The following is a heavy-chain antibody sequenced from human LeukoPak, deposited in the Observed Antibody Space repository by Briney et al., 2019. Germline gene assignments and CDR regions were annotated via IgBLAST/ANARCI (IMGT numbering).Heavy chain of an antibody. CDR2: INHSGST. V-gene: IGHV4-34*01. CDR3: ARGTVGSSSWYYYYYGMDV. J-gene: IGHJ6*02. Sequence: SETLSLTCAVYGGSFSGYYWSWIRQPPGKGLEWIGEINHSGSTNYNPSLKSRVTISVDTSKNQFSLKLSSVTAADTAVYYCARGTVGSSSWYYYYYGMDVWGQGTTVTVSS. CDR1: GGSFSGYY. D-gene: IGHD6-13*01.